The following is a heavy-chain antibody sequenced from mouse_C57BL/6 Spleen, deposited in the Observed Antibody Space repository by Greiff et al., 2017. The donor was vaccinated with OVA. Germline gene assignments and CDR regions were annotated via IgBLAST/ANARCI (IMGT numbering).Heavy chain of an antibody. CDR1: GFTFTDYY. J-gene: IGHJ4*01. Sequence: EVKLVESGGGLVQPGGSLSLSCAASGFTFTDYYMSWVRQPPGKALEWLGFIRNKANGYTKEYSASVKGRFTISRDNSQSILYLQMNALRAEDSATYYCARGELTTVVPYYYAMDYWGQGTSVTVSS. V-gene: IGHV7-3*01. D-gene: IGHD1-1*01. CDR3: ARGELTTVVPYYYAMDY. CDR2: IRNKANGYTK.